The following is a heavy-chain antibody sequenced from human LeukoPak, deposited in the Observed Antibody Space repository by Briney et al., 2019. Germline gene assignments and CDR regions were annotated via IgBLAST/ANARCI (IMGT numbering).Heavy chain of an antibody. CDR1: GFTFSSYV. Sequence: GGSLRLSCAASGFTFSSYVMHWVRQAPGKGLEWVAVIWYDGSNKYYADSVKGRFTISRDNSKNTLYLQMNSLRAEDTAVYYCAREGYSSGWYPHYWGQGTLVTVSS. D-gene: IGHD6-19*01. CDR3: AREGYSSGWYPHY. J-gene: IGHJ4*02. CDR2: IWYDGSNK. V-gene: IGHV3-33*01.